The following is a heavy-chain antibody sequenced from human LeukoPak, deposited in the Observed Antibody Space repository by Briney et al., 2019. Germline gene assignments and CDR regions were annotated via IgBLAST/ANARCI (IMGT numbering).Heavy chain of an antibody. Sequence: SETLSLTCTVSGGSISSGGYSWSWIRQHPGKGLEWIGYIYYSGSTNYNPSLKSRVTISADTSMNQFSLKVSSVTATDTAVYYCARVLKAGNSGYYSDYWGPGTLVTVSS. D-gene: IGHD3-10*01. CDR2: IYYSGST. CDR1: GGSISSGGYS. J-gene: IGHJ4*02. V-gene: IGHV4-61*08. CDR3: ARVLKAGNSGYYSDY.